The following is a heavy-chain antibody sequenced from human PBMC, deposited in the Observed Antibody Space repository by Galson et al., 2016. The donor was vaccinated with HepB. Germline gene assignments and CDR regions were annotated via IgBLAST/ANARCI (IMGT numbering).Heavy chain of an antibody. CDR2: ISNSEGT. Sequence: ETLSLTCTVSGVSSRTYYWNWIRQAPGKGLEWIGYISNSEGTNYNPSLKSRVTISVETSKNHFSLKLSSVNDADTAVYYCASTFQGAYWGQGTLVTVSS. D-gene: IGHD2/OR15-2a*01. V-gene: IGHV4-59*01. CDR3: ASTFQGAY. J-gene: IGHJ4*02. CDR1: GVSSRTYY.